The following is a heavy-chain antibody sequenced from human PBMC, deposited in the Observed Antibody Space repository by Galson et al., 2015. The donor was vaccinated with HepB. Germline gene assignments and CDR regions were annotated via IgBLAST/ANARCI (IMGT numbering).Heavy chain of an antibody. J-gene: IGHJ3*02. V-gene: IGHV4-39*07. CDR3: ARQSTEYQLPPMGAFDI. D-gene: IGHD2-2*01. CDR1: GGSISSSSYY. CDR2: IYYSGST. Sequence: LSLTCTVSGGSISSSSYYWGWIRQPPGKGLEWIGSIYYSGSTYYNPSLKSRVTISIDTSKNQFSLKLSSVTAADTAVYYCARQSTEYQLPPMGAFDIWGQGTMVTVSS.